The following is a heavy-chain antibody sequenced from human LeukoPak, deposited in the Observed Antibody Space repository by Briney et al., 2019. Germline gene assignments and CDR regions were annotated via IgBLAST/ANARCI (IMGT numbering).Heavy chain of an antibody. CDR2: ISSSGSTI. Sequence: GGSLRLSCAASGFTFSDYYMSWIRQAPGKGLEWVSYISSSGSTIYYADSVKGRFTISRDNAKNSQYLQMNSLRAEDTAVYYCARTKIAAAVDYWGQGTLVTVSS. CDR3: ARTKIAAAVDY. J-gene: IGHJ4*02. V-gene: IGHV3-11*04. D-gene: IGHD6-13*01. CDR1: GFTFSDYY.